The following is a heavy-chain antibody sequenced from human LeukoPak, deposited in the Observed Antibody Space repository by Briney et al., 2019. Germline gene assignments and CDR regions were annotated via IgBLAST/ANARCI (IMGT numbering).Heavy chain of an antibody. CDR1: GFTFSSYW. CDR2: IKQDGREK. V-gene: IGHV3-7*01. CDR3: ARFRTAMQLWKGYYFDY. Sequence: GGSLRLSCAASGFTFSSYWMSWVRQAPGKGLEWVANIKQDGREKYYVDSVKGRFTISRDNAKNSLYLQMKSLRAEDTAVYYCARFRTAMQLWKGYYFDYWGQGTRVTVSS. J-gene: IGHJ4*02. D-gene: IGHD5-18*01.